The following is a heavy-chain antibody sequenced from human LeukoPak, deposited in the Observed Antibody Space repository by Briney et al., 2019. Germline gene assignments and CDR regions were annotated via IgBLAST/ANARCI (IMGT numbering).Heavy chain of an antibody. CDR1: GFTFSSYA. Sequence: GGSLRLSCAASGFTFSSYAVSWVRQAPGKGLEWLSVIYNSGTTYYADSVRGRFTVSRDNSKSTIYLQMNSLRVDDTAVYYCARDSFHTYWGQGTLVTVSS. CDR3: ARDSFHTY. J-gene: IGHJ4*02. V-gene: IGHV3-66*01. D-gene: IGHD3-16*02. CDR2: IYNSGTT.